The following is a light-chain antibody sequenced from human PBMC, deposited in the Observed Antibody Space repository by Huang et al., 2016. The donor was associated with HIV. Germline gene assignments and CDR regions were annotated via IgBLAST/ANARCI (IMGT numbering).Light chain of an antibody. V-gene: IGKV3-11*01. J-gene: IGKJ2*01. CDR3: QQRSTWPPYT. CDR1: QSVSSY. Sequence: EIVLTQSPATLSLSPGERATLSCRASQSVSSYLAWYQQKPGQAPRLLIYDASNRAACIPARFSGSGSGTDFTLTISSLEPEDFAVYYCQQRSTWPPYTFGQGTKLEIK. CDR2: DAS.